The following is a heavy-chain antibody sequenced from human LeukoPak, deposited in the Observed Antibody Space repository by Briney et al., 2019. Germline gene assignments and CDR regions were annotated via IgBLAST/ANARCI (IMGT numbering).Heavy chain of an antibody. CDR1: GFTFSSHA. J-gene: IGHJ4*02. CDR3: VGEVGPRQMNY. D-gene: IGHD1-26*01. Sequence: HPGGSLRLSCVASGFTFSSHAMHWVRQAPGKGLEWVAVIAYDASNEYYADSVKGRFTISRDNSKNTLYLQMNSLRTEDTAMYYCVGEVGPRQMNYWGQGTLVTVSS. V-gene: IGHV3-30-3*01. CDR2: IAYDASNE.